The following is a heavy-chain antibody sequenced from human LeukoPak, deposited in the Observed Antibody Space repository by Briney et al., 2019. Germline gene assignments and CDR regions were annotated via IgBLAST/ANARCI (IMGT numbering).Heavy chain of an antibody. D-gene: IGHD1-26*01. CDR2: MYYSWNT. Sequence: SETLSLTCNVSGGSISSYYWSWIRQPPGKGLEWIGYMYYSWNTNYNPSLKSRVTTSVHSSKNHFSLKLSSVTAADTAVYYCARHTLVGARNAFDIWGQGTMVTVSS. V-gene: IGHV4-59*08. CDR1: GGSISSYY. J-gene: IGHJ3*02. CDR3: ARHTLVGARNAFDI.